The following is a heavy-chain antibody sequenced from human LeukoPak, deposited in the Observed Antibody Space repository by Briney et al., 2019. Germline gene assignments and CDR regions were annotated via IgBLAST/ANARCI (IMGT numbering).Heavy chain of an antibody. CDR2: ISGSGGST. J-gene: IGHJ4*02. D-gene: IGHD3-3*01. CDR3: ANNILSGYDFWSGYFADY. V-gene: IGHV3-23*01. CDR1: GFTFSSYA. Sequence: PGGSLRLSCAASGFTFSSYAMSWVRQAPGKGLEWVSAISGSGGSTYYADSVKGRFTISRDNSKNTLYLQMNSLRAEDTAVYYCANNILSGYDFWSGYFADYWGQGTLVTVSS.